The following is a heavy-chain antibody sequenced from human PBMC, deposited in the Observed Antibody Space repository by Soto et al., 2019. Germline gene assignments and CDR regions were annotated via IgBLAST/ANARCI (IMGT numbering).Heavy chain of an antibody. V-gene: IGHV4-59*01. CDR2: IYYSGST. CDR1: GGSISSYY. CDR3: ARGGITMVRGVINYYYGMDV. D-gene: IGHD3-10*01. J-gene: IGHJ6*02. Sequence: SETLSLTCTVSGGSISSYYWSWIRQPPGKGLEWIGYIYYSGSTNYNPSLKSRVTISVDTSKNQFSLKLSSVTAADTAVYYCARGGITMVRGVINYYYGMDVWGQGTTVTVSS.